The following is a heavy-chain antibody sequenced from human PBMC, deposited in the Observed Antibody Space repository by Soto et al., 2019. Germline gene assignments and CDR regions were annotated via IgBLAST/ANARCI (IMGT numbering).Heavy chain of an antibody. D-gene: IGHD3-3*01. J-gene: IGHJ6*02. CDR2: IYYSGST. CDR1: GVSISSGDYY. CDR3: PRDSDFCSGDYGMDV. V-gene: IGHV4-30-4*01. Sequence: PSETLSLTCTVSGVSISSGDYYWSWIRQPQGKGLEWIVYIYYSGSTYYNPSLKSRVTISVDTTKNQFSLQLSSVTAADTAVYHCPRDSDFCSGDYGMDVWGQGTTVTGS.